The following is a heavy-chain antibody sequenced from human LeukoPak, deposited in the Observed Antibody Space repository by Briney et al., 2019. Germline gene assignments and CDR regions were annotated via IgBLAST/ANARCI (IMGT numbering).Heavy chain of an antibody. CDR2: IYYSGST. Sequence: PSETLSLTCTVSGGSISSSSYYWGWIRQPPGKGLEWIGSIYYSGSTYYNPSLKSRVTISVDTSKNQFSLKLSSVTAADTAVYYCARGSTTYYDILTGYPLAFDIWGQGTMVTVSS. CDR1: GGSISSSSYY. J-gene: IGHJ3*02. D-gene: IGHD3-9*01. V-gene: IGHV4-39*07. CDR3: ARGSTTYYDILTGYPLAFDI.